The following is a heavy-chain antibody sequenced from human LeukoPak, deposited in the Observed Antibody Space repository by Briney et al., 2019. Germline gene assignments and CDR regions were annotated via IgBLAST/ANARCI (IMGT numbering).Heavy chain of an antibody. V-gene: IGHV1-18*01. CDR1: GYTVTSYG. Sequence: ASVTVSCKASGYTVTSYGISWVRQAPGQGLEWMGWISAYNGNTNYAQKLQGRVTMTTDTSTSTAYMELRSLRSDDTAVYYCAGDRSDTAMVVAGYWGQGTLVTVSS. D-gene: IGHD5-18*01. J-gene: IGHJ4*02. CDR2: ISAYNGNT. CDR3: AGDRSDTAMVVAGY.